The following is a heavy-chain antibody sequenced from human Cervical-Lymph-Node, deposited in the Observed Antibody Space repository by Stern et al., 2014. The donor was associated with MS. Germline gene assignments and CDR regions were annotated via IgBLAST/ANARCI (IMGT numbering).Heavy chain of an antibody. J-gene: IGHJ4*02. Sequence: EVQLVQSGAEVKKPGESLKISCKGSGYSFPSYWIGWVRQLPGQGLEWMGIIYPGDSDTRFSPACQGQVTISADKSINPAYLQWSSLVASDTAMYYCARSTGVYDSAGYYAYDSFDYWGQGTLVTVSS. CDR3: ARSTGVYDSAGYYAYDSFDY. V-gene: IGHV5-51*01. D-gene: IGHD3-22*01. CDR1: GYSFPSYW. CDR2: IYPGDSDT.